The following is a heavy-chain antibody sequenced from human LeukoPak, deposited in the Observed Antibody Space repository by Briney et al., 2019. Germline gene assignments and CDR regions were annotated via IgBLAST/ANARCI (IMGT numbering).Heavy chain of an antibody. CDR1: GYTFTGYY. D-gene: IGHD1-1*01. CDR3: TRAGRTGTPVGGLGY. Sequence: ASVKVSCKASGYTFTGYYMHWVQQAPGQGLEWMGWINPNSGGTNYAQKFQGWVTMTRDTSISTAYMELSRLRSDDTAVYYCTRAGRTGTPVGGLGYWGQGTLVTVSS. J-gene: IGHJ4*02. V-gene: IGHV1-2*04. CDR2: INPNSGGT.